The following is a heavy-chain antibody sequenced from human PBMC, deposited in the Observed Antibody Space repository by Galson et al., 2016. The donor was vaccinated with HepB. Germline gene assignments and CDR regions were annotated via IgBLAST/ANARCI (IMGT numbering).Heavy chain of an antibody. CDR1: ARSTSSDYC. CDR2: LYHRGRT. CDR3: AKQVDYGDYDY. D-gene: IGHD4-17*01. V-gene: IGHV4-4*03. J-gene: IGHJ4*02. Sequence: PETLSPTCVVAARSTSSDYCWTWVRQSPGKGLEWIGELYHRGRTKLNPSLKSRVTMSVDKSMNQFSLNLGSVTAADTAVNYCAKQVDYGDYDYWGQGTVVTVSS.